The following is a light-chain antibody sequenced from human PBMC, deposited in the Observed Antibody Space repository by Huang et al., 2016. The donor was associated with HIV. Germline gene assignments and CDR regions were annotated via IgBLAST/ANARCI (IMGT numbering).Light chain of an antibody. CDR1: QSLVHSDGNTY. CDR2: KNS. V-gene: IGKV2-30*02. J-gene: IGKJ4*01. Sequence: DVVMTQIPLSLPVTLGQPASISCRSSQSLVHSDGNTYLNWFHQRPGQSPRRLIYKNSDRDSGGPSRFSGRGSGTDFTLRISRVEAEDVGVYYCMQGTHWPPTFGGGTKLEIK. CDR3: MQGTHWPPT.